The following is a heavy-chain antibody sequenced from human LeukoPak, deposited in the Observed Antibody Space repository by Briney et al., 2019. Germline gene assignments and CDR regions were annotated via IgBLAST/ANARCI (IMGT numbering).Heavy chain of an antibody. V-gene: IGHV3-30*18. Sequence: PGRSLRLSCAASGFTFSSYGMHWVRQAPGKGLEWVAVISYDGSNKYYADSVKGRFTISRDNSKNTLYLQMNSLRAEDTAVYYCAKDFRSQLWRFVYWGQGTLVTVSS. CDR2: ISYDGSNK. J-gene: IGHJ4*02. D-gene: IGHD5-18*01. CDR1: GFTFSSYG. CDR3: AKDFRSQLWRFVY.